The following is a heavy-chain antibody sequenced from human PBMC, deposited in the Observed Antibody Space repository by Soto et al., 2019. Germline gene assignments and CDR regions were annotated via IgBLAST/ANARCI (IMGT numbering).Heavy chain of an antibody. J-gene: IGHJ6*03. V-gene: IGHV3-33*01. Sequence: GLSLRLTFAASGFTFSSYGMHWVRQAPGKGLEWVAVIWYDGSNKYYADSVKGRFTISRDNSKNTLYLQMNSLRAEDTAVYYCARGRRYCSSTSCYSPPEYYYMDVWGKGT. D-gene: IGHD2-2*02. CDR2: IWYDGSNK. CDR3: ARGRRYCSSTSCYSPPEYYYMDV. CDR1: GFTFSSYG.